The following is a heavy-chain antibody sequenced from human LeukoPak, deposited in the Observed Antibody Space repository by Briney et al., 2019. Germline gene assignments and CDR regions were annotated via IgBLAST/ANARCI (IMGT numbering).Heavy chain of an antibody. V-gene: IGHV3-11*04. CDR3: AREVAAADNLDH. J-gene: IGHJ4*02. CDR1: GFTFDDYG. CDR2: ISSSGSVI. Sequence: GGSLRLSCAASGFTFDDYGMSWIRQAPGKGLEWVSYISSSGSVIYYADSVKGRFTISRDNAKNSLFLQMNSLRAEDTALYYCAREVAAADNLDHWGQGTLVTVSS. D-gene: IGHD6-13*01.